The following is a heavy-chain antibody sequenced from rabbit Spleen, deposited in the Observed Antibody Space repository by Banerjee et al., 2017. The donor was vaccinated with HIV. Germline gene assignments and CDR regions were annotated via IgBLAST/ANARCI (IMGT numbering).Heavy chain of an antibody. CDR2: IYAGSSGST. J-gene: IGHJ4*01. V-gene: IGHV1S40*01. Sequence: QSLEESGGDLVKPGASLTLTCTASGFDFSSNAMCWVRQAPGKGLEWIACIYAGSSGSTYYASWAKGRFTISKTSSTTVTLQMTSLTAADTATYFCARGSAAMTMVITGYYLNLWGPGTLVTVS. CDR3: ARGSAAMTMVITGYYLNL. D-gene: IGHD2-1*01. CDR1: GFDFSSNA.